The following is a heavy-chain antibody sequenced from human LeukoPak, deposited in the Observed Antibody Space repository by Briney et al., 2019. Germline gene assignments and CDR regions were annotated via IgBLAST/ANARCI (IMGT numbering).Heavy chain of an antibody. J-gene: IGHJ5*02. V-gene: IGHV1-18*04. Sequence: GASVKVSCKASGYTFTSYYMHWVRQAPGQGLEWMGWISAYNGKTNYAQMLQGRVTVTTDTSTSTAYMELRSLRSDDTAVYYCARDQPRRWLDPWGQGTLVTVSS. CDR2: ISAYNGKT. CDR3: ARDQPRRWLDP. CDR1: GYTFTSYY.